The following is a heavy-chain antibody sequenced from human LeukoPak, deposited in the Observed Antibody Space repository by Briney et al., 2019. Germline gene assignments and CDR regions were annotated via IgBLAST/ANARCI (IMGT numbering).Heavy chain of an antibody. CDR1: GFTFSRYW. D-gene: IGHD1-1*01. CDR2: INLDGGDK. V-gene: IGHV3-7*01. CDR3: MRGRTQLLA. Sequence: PGGSLRLSCAASGFTFSRYWMTWVRQAPGKGLEWVANINLDGGDKYYLDSVKGRFTISRDSAKSSLYLQMSGLRTEDTAVYYCMRGRTQLLAWGQGALVTVSS. J-gene: IGHJ5*02.